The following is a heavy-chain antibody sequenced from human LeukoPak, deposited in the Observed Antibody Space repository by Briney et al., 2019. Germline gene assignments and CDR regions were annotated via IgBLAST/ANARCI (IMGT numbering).Heavy chain of an antibody. J-gene: IGHJ1*01. CDR1: GGTFSSYG. CDR3: ARDIKGVVGLEGYLQH. Sequence: ASVKVSCKASGGTFSSYGINWVRQAPGQGLEWMGRIIPILDITNYAQKFRGRVSITADKSTSTAYMELSSLRSEDTAVYYCARDIKGVVGLEGYLQHWGQGTLVTVPS. D-gene: IGHD1-26*01. V-gene: IGHV1-69*04. CDR2: IIPILDIT.